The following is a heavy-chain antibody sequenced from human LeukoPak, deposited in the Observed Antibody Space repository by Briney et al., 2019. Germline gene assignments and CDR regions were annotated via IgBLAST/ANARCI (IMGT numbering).Heavy chain of an antibody. CDR3: AKAIPYWYFDL. D-gene: IGHD2-21*01. CDR2: IGDGGGST. Sequence: PGGSLRLSSAASGFTVSSYDMTWVRQAPGKGLEWVSSIGDGGGSTYADSVKGRFTISRDSSKNTLYLQMNSLRAEDTAIYYCAKAIPYWYFDLWGRGTLVTVSS. V-gene: IGHV3-23*01. J-gene: IGHJ2*01. CDR1: GFTVSSYD.